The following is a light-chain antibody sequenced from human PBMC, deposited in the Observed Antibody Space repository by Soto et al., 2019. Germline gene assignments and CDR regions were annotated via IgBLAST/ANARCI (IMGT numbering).Light chain of an antibody. CDR3: QQLNSYPLVT. CDR2: AAS. J-gene: IGKJ3*01. CDR1: QGISSY. Sequence: DIQLTQSPSFLSASVGDIVTITCRASQGISSYLAWYQQKPGKAPKLLIYAASTLQSGVPSRFSGSGSGTEFTLTISSLQPEDFATYYCQQLNSYPLVTFGPGTKVDIK. V-gene: IGKV1-9*01.